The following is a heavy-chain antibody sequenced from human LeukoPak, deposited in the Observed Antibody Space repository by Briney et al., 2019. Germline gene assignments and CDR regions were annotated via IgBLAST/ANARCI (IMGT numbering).Heavy chain of an antibody. CDR1: GFTFSSYG. Sequence: PGGSLRLSCAASGFTFSSYGMHWVRQAPGKGLEWVAFIRYDGSNKYYADSVKGRFTISRDNPKNTLYLQMNSLRAEDTAVYYCAKDIAAAGTDFGFDYWGQGTLVTVSS. V-gene: IGHV3-30*02. D-gene: IGHD6-13*01. CDR2: IRYDGSNK. CDR3: AKDIAAAGTDFGFDY. J-gene: IGHJ4*02.